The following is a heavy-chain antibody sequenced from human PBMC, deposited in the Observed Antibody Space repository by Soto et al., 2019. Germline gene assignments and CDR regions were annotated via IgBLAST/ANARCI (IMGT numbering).Heavy chain of an antibody. CDR2: IYYSGST. V-gene: IGHV4-59*08. D-gene: IGHD1-20*01. J-gene: IGHJ4*02. Sequence: SETLSLTCTGSGGSISSYYWSWIRQPPGKGQEWSGDIYYSGSTNYNPSLTSRVIMSVDTSKNQFSLTVRSVTAADTAVYFCARRILLTEVIDYWGQGIRVTVSS. CDR3: ARRILLTEVIDY. CDR1: GGSISSYY.